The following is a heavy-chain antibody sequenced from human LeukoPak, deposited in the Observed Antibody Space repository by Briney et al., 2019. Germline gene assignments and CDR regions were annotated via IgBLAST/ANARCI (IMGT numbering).Heavy chain of an antibody. D-gene: IGHD3-22*01. CDR3: ARTRGPLLPEH. V-gene: IGHV3-48*04. CDR1: GFTFSSYW. J-gene: IGHJ1*01. CDR2: ISNSGHII. Sequence: GGSLRLSCAASGFTFSSYWMSWVRQAPGKGLEWVSHISNSGHIIYYADSVKGRFTISRDNAKNSLYLQMNSLRAEDTAVYYCARTRGPLLPEHWGQGTLVTVSS.